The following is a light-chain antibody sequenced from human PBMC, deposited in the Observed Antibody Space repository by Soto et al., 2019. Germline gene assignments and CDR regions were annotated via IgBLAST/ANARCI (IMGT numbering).Light chain of an antibody. CDR1: NIGSKN. CDR3: QVWDSSTVV. Sequence: SYELTQPLSVSVALGQTARITCGGNNIGSKNVHWYQQKPGQAPVLVIYRDSNRPSGIPERFSGSNSGNTATLTISRAQDGDEADYYCQVWDSSTVVFGGRTKLTVL. V-gene: IGLV3-9*01. J-gene: IGLJ2*01. CDR2: RDS.